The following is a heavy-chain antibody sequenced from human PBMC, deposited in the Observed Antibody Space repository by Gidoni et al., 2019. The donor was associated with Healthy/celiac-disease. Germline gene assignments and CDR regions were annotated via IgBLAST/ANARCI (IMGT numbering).Heavy chain of an antibody. V-gene: IGHV3-15*01. CDR2: IKSKTDGGTT. D-gene: IGHD3-22*01. CDR3: RGWLLPYYYYGMDV. CDR1: GFTFSNAW. Sequence: EVQLVESGGGLVMPGVSLRLSCAASGFTFSNAWMSWVRQAPGKGLEWVGRIKSKTDGGTTDYAAPVKGRFTISRDDSKNTLYLQMNSLKTEDTAVYYCRGWLLPYYYYGMDVWGQGTTVTVSS. J-gene: IGHJ6*02.